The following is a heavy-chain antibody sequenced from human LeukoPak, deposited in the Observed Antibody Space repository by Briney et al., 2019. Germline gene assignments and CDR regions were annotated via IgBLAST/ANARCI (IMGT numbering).Heavy chain of an antibody. CDR1: GFTFSSYA. D-gene: IGHD3-10*01. V-gene: IGHV3-23*01. CDR3: AKGVTMVRGVIIPLDY. J-gene: IGHJ4*02. Sequence: GGSLRLSCAASGFTFSSYAMSWVRQAPGKGLEWVSAISGSGGSTYYADSVKGRFTISRDNSKNTLYLQMNSLRAEDTAVYYCAKGVTMVRGVIIPLDYWGQGTLVTVSS. CDR2: ISGSGGST.